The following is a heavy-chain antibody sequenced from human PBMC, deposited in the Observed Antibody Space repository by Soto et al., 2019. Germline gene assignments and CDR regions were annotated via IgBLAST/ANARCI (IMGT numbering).Heavy chain of an antibody. CDR2: IIPIFGTA. CDR3: ARALNYVSSVHLVGWFDL. V-gene: IGHV1-69*01. CDR1: VGTFSSYA. Sequence: QVHLVQSGAEVKKPGSSVKVSCKASVGTFSSYAISWVRQAPGQGLEWMGGIIPIFGTANYAQKFQGRVRITADVSTWTAYRELRRLRSEVTGVYYCARALNYVSSVHLVGWFDLWGQGSMVTVSS. J-gene: IGHJ5*02. D-gene: IGHD3-22*01.